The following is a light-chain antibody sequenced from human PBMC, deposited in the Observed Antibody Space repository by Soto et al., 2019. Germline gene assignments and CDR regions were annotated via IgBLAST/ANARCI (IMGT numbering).Light chain of an antibody. Sequence: QSALTQPASVSGSPGQSITISCTGTSSDVGGYNYVSWYQQHPGKAPKLMIYDVSNRPSGVSNRFAGSKSGNTASLTISGLQVEEEGDYSSLSITRNSPQVVFGGGTKLTVL. CDR2: DVS. CDR1: SSDVGGYNY. V-gene: IGLV2-14*01. J-gene: IGLJ2*01. CDR3: LSITRNSPQVV.